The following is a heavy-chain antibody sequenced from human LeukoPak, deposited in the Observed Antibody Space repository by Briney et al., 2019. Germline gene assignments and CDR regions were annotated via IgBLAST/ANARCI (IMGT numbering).Heavy chain of an antibody. CDR3: AKSDGSGSYFDY. Sequence: GGSLRLSCAASGFTLSSYAMSWVRQAPGKGLEWVSAISGSGGSTYYADSVKGRFTISRDNSKNTLYLQMNSLRAEDTAVYYCAKSDGSGSYFDYWGQGTLVTVSS. CDR1: GFTLSSYA. J-gene: IGHJ4*02. CDR2: ISGSGGST. V-gene: IGHV3-23*01. D-gene: IGHD3-10*01.